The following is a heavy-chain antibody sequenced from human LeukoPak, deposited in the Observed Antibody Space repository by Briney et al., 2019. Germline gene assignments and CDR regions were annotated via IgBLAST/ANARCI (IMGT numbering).Heavy chain of an antibody. J-gene: IGHJ4*02. CDR2: IYPSGST. CDR1: GDSISSGSFY. Sequence: SETLSLTCSVSGDSISSGSFYWSWIRQPAGRGLEWIGRIYPSGSTNYNASLKSRVTISLDTSKNQFSLKLSSVTAADTAVYYCARDVLAAPGTSDYWGQGALVTVSS. CDR3: ARDVLAAPGTSDY. D-gene: IGHD6-13*01. V-gene: IGHV4-61*02.